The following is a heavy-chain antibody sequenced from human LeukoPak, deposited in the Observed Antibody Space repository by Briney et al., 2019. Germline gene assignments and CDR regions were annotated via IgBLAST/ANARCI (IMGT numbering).Heavy chain of an antibody. Sequence: ASVKVSCKASGYTFTGYYLHWVRQAPGLGFEWMGWINPNNGGTNYAQKFQGRVTTTRDTSINTAYMELSSLRSDDTAVYYCARCKTGDWFDPWGQGTLVTVSS. V-gene: IGHV1-2*02. J-gene: IGHJ5*02. D-gene: IGHD3-10*01. CDR2: INPNNGGT. CDR1: GYTFTGYY. CDR3: ARCKTGDWFDP.